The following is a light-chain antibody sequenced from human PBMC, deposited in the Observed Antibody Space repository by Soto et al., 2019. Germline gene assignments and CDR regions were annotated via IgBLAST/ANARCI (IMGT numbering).Light chain of an antibody. CDR1: QSVSSSY. V-gene: IGKV3-20*01. Sequence: PWEIVTLSCMSSQSVSSSYLAWYQQKPGQAPRLLIYGASSRATGIPDRFSGSGSGTDFTLTISRLEPEDFAAYYCQQYGSSSLTFGPGTKVDIK. J-gene: IGKJ3*01. CDR2: GAS. CDR3: QQYGSSSLT.